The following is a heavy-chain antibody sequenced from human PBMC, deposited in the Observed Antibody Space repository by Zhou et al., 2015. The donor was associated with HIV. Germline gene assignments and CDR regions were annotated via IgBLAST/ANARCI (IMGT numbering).Heavy chain of an antibody. J-gene: IGHJ3*02. CDR2: ITPMFEID. CDR3: ARSSVNHENAFDI. CDR1: GGTFSGSD. Sequence: QVQLVQSGAEVKKPGSSVKVSCKASGGTFSGSDISWVRQAPGQGLEWMGGITPMFEIDKYAQKFRTRLIITVDKFTSTAYMELSSLTSEDTAIYFCARSSVNHENAFDIWGQGTNVIVSP. D-gene: IGHD3-22*01. V-gene: IGHV1-69*17.